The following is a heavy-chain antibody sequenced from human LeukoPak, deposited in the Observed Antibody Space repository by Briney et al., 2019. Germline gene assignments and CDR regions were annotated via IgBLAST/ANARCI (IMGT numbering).Heavy chain of an antibody. Sequence: SGGSLRLSCTASGFSFGDYGVSWVRQAPGKGLEWVGFIRSKPCGGTTEYAASVKGRFTISGDDSKSIAYLQMNSLKTEDTAVYYCTGGTRYDFWSGYCTDFDYWGQGTLVTVSS. CDR2: IRSKPCGGTT. J-gene: IGHJ4*02. V-gene: IGHV3-49*04. D-gene: IGHD3-3*01. CDR3: TGGTRYDFWSGYCTDFDY. CDR1: GFSFGDYG.